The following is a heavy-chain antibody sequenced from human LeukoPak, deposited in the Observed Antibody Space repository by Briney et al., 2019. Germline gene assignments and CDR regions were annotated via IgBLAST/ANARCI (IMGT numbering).Heavy chain of an antibody. D-gene: IGHD2-2*01. V-gene: IGHV3-64D*06. CDR2: ISSNGGST. J-gene: IGHJ5*02. CDR3: VKGFCRIPSCGFYP. Sequence: GGSLRLSCSASGFTFSSYAMHWVRQAPGKGLEYVSAISSNGGSTYYADSVKGRFTISRDNSKNTLYLQMSSLRAEDTAVYYCVKGFCRIPSCGFYPGGGEPLVTVPS. CDR1: GFTFSSYA.